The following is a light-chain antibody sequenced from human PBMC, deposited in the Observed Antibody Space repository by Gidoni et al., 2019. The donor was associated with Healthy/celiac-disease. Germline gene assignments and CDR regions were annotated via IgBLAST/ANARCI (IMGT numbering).Light chain of an antibody. V-gene: IGLV3-1*01. CDR2: QDS. CDR1: KLGDKY. Sequence: SYELTQPHSVSVSPGQTASITCSGDKLGDKYACWYQQKPGQSPVLVIYQDSKRPSGIPERFSGSNSGNTATLTISGTQAMDEADYYCQAWDSSTESNVVFGGGTKLTVL. CDR3: QAWDSSTESNVV. J-gene: IGLJ2*01.